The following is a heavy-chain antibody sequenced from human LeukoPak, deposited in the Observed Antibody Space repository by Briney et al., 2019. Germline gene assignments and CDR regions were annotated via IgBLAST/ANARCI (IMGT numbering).Heavy chain of an antibody. J-gene: IGHJ4*02. CDR1: GGSISSYY. CDR3: ARDTHHSGRPLAY. V-gene: IGHV4-59*01. Sequence: SETLSLTCTVSGGSISSYYWSWIRQPPGKGLEWIGYIYYSGSTNYNPSLKSRVTISVDTSKNQFSLKLSSVTAADTAVYYCARDTHHSGRPLAYWGQGTLVTVSS. CDR2: IYYSGST. D-gene: IGHD1-26*01.